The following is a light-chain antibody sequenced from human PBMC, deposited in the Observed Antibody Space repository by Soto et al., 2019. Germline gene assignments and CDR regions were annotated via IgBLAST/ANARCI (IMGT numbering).Light chain of an antibody. Sequence: EIVLTQSPATRSLSPGERATLSCRASQYVSSFLAWYQQKAGQAPRLLIYDASHRATGIPARFSGSGSGTDFTLTINRLEPEDFARYYCQQRYTWPPTFGQGTKVEIK. CDR3: QQRYTWPPT. J-gene: IGKJ1*01. CDR2: DAS. V-gene: IGKV3-11*01. CDR1: QYVSSF.